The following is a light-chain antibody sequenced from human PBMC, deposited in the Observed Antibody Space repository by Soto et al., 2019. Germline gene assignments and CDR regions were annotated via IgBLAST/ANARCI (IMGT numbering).Light chain of an antibody. CDR3: QQYNNWPQA. J-gene: IGKJ1*01. CDR2: DAS. Sequence: EIVLTQSPATLSLSPGERATLSCRASQSVSSYLAWYQQKPGQAPRLLIYDASNRATGIPARFCGSGSGIEFTLTISSLQSEDFAVYYCQQYNNWPQAFGQGTKVDIK. CDR1: QSVSSY. V-gene: IGKV3-11*01.